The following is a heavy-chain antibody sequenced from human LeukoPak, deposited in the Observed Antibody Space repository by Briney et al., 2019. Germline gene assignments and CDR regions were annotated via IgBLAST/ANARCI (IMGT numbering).Heavy chain of an antibody. Sequence: GGSLRLSCAASGFTFSSHWMHWVRQAPGKGLVWVSRINSDGSSTSYADSVKGRFTISRDNAKNSLYLQMNSLRAEDTAVYYCARGGDGYNLAGDYWGQGTLVTVSS. CDR2: INSDGSST. D-gene: IGHD5-24*01. CDR1: GFTFSSHW. CDR3: ARGGDGYNLAGDY. J-gene: IGHJ4*02. V-gene: IGHV3-74*01.